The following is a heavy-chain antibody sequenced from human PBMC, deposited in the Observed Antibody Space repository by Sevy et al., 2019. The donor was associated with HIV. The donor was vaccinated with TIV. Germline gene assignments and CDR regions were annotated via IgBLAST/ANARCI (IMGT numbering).Heavy chain of an antibody. J-gene: IGHJ4*02. D-gene: IGHD6-19*01. Sequence: SETLSLTCAVYGGSFSGYYWNWIRQPPGKGLEWIGEINHSGSTNYNPSLESRVTISVDTSRNQFSLRLSSATAADTAVYYCARYRVAGNFDYWGQGTLVTVSS. CDR3: ARYRVAGNFDY. V-gene: IGHV4-34*01. CDR2: INHSGST. CDR1: GGSFSGYY.